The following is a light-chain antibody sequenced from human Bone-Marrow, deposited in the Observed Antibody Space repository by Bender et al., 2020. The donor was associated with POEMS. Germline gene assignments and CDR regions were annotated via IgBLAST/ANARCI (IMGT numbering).Light chain of an antibody. CDR2: EGS. Sequence: SALTQPASMSGSPRQSITMSCTGTSTDIGNYNLVSWYQHHPGKAPKLMIYEGSKRASGVSSRFSASKSGNTAFLTISGLQAEDEADYYCQSYDNSLRGSVFGVGARLTVL. CDR1: STDIGNYNL. J-gene: IGLJ2*01. V-gene: IGLV2-14*02. CDR3: QSYDNSLRGSV.